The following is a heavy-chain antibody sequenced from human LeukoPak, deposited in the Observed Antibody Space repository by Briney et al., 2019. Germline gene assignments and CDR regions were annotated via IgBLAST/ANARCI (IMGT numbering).Heavy chain of an antibody. J-gene: IGHJ5*02. CDR3: ARDAGGTWFYP. Sequence: PSETLSLTCTVSGGSISTFSWNWIRQPPGQGLEWIGYVNSNGGTYNNSSLKSRVTVSLDMSKNQFSLKLSSATDADTAVYYCARDAGGTWFYPWGQGILVTVSS. CDR2: VNSNGGT. V-gene: IGHV4-59*01. CDR1: GGSISTFS.